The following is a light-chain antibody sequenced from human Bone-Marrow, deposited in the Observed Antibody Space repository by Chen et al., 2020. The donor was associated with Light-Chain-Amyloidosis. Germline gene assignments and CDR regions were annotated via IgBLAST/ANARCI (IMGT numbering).Light chain of an antibody. J-gene: IGLJ2*01. V-gene: IGLV2-14*01. CDR3: SSYTSSSTLVV. CDR2: DVS. Sequence: QSALTPPASVAGSPGQSITLSVTGTSSDVGGYNYVSWYQQHPGKAPKLMIYDVSNRPSGVSNRFSGSKSGNTASLTISGLQAEDEADYYCSSYTSSSTLVVFGGGTKLTVL. CDR1: SSDVGGYNY.